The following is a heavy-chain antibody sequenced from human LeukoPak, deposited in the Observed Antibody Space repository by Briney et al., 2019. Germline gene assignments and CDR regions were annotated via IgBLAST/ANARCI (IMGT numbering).Heavy chain of an antibody. Sequence: PSETLSLTCTVSGGSISSSSYYWGWIRQPPGKGLEWIGSIYYSGSTYYNPSLKSRVTISVDTSKNQFSLKLSSVTAADTAVYYCARDSFWQSFYGDYVDPWFDPWGQGTLVTVSS. J-gene: IGHJ5*02. D-gene: IGHD4-17*01. CDR2: IYYSGST. CDR1: GGSISSSSYY. CDR3: ARDSFWQSFYGDYVDPWFDP. V-gene: IGHV4-39*07.